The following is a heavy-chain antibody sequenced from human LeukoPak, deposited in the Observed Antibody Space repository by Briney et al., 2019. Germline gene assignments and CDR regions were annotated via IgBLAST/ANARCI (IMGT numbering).Heavy chain of an antibody. J-gene: IGHJ4*02. V-gene: IGHV1-2*02. CDR3: ARPKYGDFYFDY. CDR1: GYTFSGYY. Sequence: GASVKVSCKASGYTFSGYYIHWVRQAPGQGLEWMGWISPSSGGTNYAQKFQGRVIMTRDTSIGTAYMELSRLTSDDTAVYYCARPKYGDFYFDYWGQGTLVTVAS. CDR2: ISPSSGGT. D-gene: IGHD2-21*02.